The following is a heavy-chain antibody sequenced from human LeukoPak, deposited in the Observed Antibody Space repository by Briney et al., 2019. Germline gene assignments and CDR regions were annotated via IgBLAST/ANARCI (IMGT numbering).Heavy chain of an antibody. V-gene: IGHV1-46*01. CDR2: INPSGGST. CDR3: ARVVGVAVAGRHRDAFDI. Sequence: ASVKVSCKASGYTFTSYYMHWVRQAPGQGLEWVGIINPSGGSTSYAQKFQGRVTMTRDMSTSTVYMELSSLRSEDTAVYYCARVVGVAVAGRHRDAFDIWGQGTMVTVSS. CDR1: GYTFTSYY. D-gene: IGHD6-19*01. J-gene: IGHJ3*02.